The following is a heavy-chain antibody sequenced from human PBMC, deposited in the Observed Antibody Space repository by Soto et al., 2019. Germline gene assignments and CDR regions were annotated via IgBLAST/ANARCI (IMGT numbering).Heavy chain of an antibody. Sequence: GESLKISCKGSGYNFAGYWIAWVRQMPGKGLELMGIIYPSDSDTRYRPSFQGQVTISADKSISSAYLQWSSLRASDTAMYYCARGGVSTRTFDYWGQGTPVAVSS. CDR1: GYNFAGYW. D-gene: IGHD3-3*01. CDR2: IYPSDSDT. CDR3: ARGGVSTRTFDY. J-gene: IGHJ4*02. V-gene: IGHV5-51*01.